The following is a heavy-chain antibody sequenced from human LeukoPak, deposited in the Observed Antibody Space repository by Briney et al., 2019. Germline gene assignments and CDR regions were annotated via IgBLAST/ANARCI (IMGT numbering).Heavy chain of an antibody. J-gene: IGHJ4*02. Sequence: GSSVKVSCKASGGTFSSYAISWVRQAPGQGLEWMGGIIPIFGTANYAQKFQGRVTITADESTSTAYMELSSLRSEDTAVYYCASIVMYSSGRYLDYWGQGTLVTVSS. D-gene: IGHD6-19*01. CDR2: IIPIFGTA. CDR3: ASIVMYSSGRYLDY. CDR1: GGTFSSYA. V-gene: IGHV1-69*01.